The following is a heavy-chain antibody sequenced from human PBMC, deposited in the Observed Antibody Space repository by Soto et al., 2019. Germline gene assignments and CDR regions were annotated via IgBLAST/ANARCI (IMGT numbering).Heavy chain of an antibody. D-gene: IGHD3-16*01. CDR3: ARVGGAPKYYFDY. CDR1: GGTFSSYA. J-gene: IGHJ4*02. Sequence: SVKVSCKASGGTFSSYAISWVRQAPGQGLEWMGGIIPIFGTANYAQKFQGRVTIIADESTSTAYMELSSLRSEDTAVYYCARVGGAPKYYFDYWGQGPLVTVSS. V-gene: IGHV1-69*13. CDR2: IIPIFGTA.